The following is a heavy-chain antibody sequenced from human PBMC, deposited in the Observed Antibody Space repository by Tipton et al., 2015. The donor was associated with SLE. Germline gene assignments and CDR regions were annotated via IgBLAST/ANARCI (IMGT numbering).Heavy chain of an antibody. CDR1: GGSVSSSYYY. Sequence: GLVKPSETLSLTCTVSGGSVSSSYYYWSWVRQPPGKGLEWIGYIFYSGSTNYNPSLKSRVTISVDTSKNQFSLKLSSVTAADTAVYYCARAGEYYDSSGYPDYWGQGTLVTVSS. CDR2: IFYSGST. D-gene: IGHD3-22*01. J-gene: IGHJ4*02. CDR3: ARAGEYYDSSGYPDY. V-gene: IGHV4-61*01.